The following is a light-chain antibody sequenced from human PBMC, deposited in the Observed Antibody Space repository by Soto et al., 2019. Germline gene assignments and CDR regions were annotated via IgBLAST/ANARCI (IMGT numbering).Light chain of an antibody. J-gene: IGLJ2*01. CDR2: EVS. CDR1: SSDVGGYNY. V-gene: IGLV2-14*01. CDR3: SSYTSSSTLSVV. Sequence: QSVLTQPASVSGSPGQSITISCTGTSSDVGGYNYVSWYQQHPGKAPKLMIYEVSNRPSGVSNRFSGSKSGNTASLTISGLQAEDEADYCCSSYTSSSTLSVVFGAGTKVTVL.